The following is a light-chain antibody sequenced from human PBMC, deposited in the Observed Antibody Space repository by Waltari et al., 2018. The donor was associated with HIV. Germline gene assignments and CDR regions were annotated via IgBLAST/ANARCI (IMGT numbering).Light chain of an antibody. CDR2: EVT. V-gene: IGLV2-23*02. J-gene: IGLJ1*01. CDR3: CSCPRSGIRYV. Sequence: QSALTQPASVSGSPGQSITISCTGTSSNVGSDDLVSWYQQHPGEAPKLIFYEVTKRPSVVSNRFSGSKSGNTASLTISGLQAEDEADYYCCSCPRSGIRYVFGTGTKVTVL. CDR1: SSNVGSDDL.